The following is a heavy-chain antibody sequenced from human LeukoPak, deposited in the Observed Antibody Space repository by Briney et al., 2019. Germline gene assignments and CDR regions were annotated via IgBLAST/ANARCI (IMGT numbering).Heavy chain of an antibody. CDR2: INPNSGGT. Sequence: ASVKVSCKASGGTFSSYAISWVRQAPGQGLEWMGRINPNSGGTNYAQKFQGRVTMTRDTSISTAYMELSRLRSDDTAVYYCATSYGDYSFDAFDIWGQGTMVTVSS. CDR3: ATSYGDYSFDAFDI. V-gene: IGHV1-2*06. J-gene: IGHJ3*02. D-gene: IGHD4-17*01. CDR1: GGTFSSYA.